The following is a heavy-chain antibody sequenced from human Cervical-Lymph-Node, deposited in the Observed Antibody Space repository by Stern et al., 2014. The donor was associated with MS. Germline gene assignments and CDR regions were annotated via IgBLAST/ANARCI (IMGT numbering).Heavy chain of an antibody. CDR2: IFSNDEK. CDR1: GFSLSNARMG. Sequence: ESGPVLVKPTETLTLTCTVSGFSLSNARMGVSWIRQPPGKALEWLAHIFSNDEKSYSTSLKSSLTISKDTSKSQVVLTMTNMDPVDTATYYCARIVDSSHCLDYWGQGTLVTVSS. CDR3: ARIVDSSHCLDY. V-gene: IGHV2-26*01. D-gene: IGHD3/OR15-3a*01. J-gene: IGHJ4*02.